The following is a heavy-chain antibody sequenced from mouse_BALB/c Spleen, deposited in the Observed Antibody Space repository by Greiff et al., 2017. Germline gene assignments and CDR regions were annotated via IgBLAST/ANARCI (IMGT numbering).Heavy chain of an antibody. CDR2: INPSTGYT. Sequence: QVQLQQPGAELVRPGASVKLSCKASGYSFTSYWMHWVKQRPGQGLEWIGYINPSTGYTEYNQKFKDKATLTADKSSSTAYMQLSSLTSEDSAVYYCARSGWGYAMDYWGQGTSVTVSS. V-gene: IGHV1-4*01. CDR1: GYSFTSYW. J-gene: IGHJ4*01. CDR3: ARSGWGYAMDY. D-gene: IGHD3-2*02.